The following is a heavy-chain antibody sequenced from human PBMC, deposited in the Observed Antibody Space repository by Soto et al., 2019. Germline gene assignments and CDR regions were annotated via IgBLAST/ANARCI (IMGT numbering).Heavy chain of an antibody. D-gene: IGHD6-19*01. Sequence: GGSLRLSCAASGFTFSSYGMHWVRQAQGKGLEWVAVIWYDGSNKYYADSVKGRFTISRDNSKNTLYLQMNSLGAEDTAVYYCARIPQIAVAGTRFGYFDLWGRGTLVTVSS. V-gene: IGHV3-33*01. CDR1: GFTFSSYG. J-gene: IGHJ2*01. CDR3: ARIPQIAVAGTRFGYFDL. CDR2: IWYDGSNK.